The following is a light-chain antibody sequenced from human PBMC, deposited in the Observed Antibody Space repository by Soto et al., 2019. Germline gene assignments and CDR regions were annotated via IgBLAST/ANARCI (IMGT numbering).Light chain of an antibody. J-gene: IGKJ1*01. CDR2: GAS. V-gene: IGKV3-20*01. Sequence: EIVLTQSPGPLSLSPGERATLSCRASQSVSSSYLAWYQQKPGQAPRLLIYGASSRATGIPDRFSGSGSGTEFTLTISSLQPDDVATYYCQQYNSYSWTLGQGTKVDIK. CDR1: QSVSSSY. CDR3: QQYNSYSWT.